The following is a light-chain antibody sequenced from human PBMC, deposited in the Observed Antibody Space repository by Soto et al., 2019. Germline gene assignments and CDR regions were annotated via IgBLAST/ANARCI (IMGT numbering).Light chain of an antibody. CDR2: EVS. CDR1: SSDVGSYNL. V-gene: IGLV2-23*02. J-gene: IGLJ1*01. Sequence: QSVLTQPAAVSGCPGQSITIYCTGTSSDVGSYNLVSWYQQHPGKAPKLMIYEVSKRPSGVSNRFSGSKSGNTASLTISGLQAEDEADYYCCSYAGSSGVFGTGTKVTVL. CDR3: CSYAGSSGV.